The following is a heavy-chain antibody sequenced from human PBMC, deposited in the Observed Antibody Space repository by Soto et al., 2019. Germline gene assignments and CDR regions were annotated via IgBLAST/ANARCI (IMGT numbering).Heavy chain of an antibody. J-gene: IGHJ6*02. CDR2: ISYDGSNK. CDR1: GFTFSSYG. CDR3: AKDLTFSSSWYRKGMDV. Sequence: QVQLVESGGGVVQPGRSLRLSCAASGFTFSSYGMHWVRQAPGKGLEWVAVISYDGSNKYYADSVKGRFTISRDNSKNTLYLQMNRLRAEDTAVYYCAKDLTFSSSWYRKGMDVWGQGTTVTVSS. D-gene: IGHD6-13*01. V-gene: IGHV3-30*18.